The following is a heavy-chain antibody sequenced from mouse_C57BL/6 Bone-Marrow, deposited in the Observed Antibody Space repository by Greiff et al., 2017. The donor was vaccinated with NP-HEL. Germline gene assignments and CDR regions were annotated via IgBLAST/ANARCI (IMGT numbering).Heavy chain of an antibody. D-gene: IGHD1-1*02. CDR2: IYPRSGNT. CDR1: GYTFTSYG. J-gene: IGHJ2*01. CDR3: ARSWWDGRDY. Sequence: VKLMESGAELARPGASVKLSCKASGYTFTSYGISWVKQRTGQGLEWIGEIYPRSGNTYYNEKFKGKATLTADKSSSTAYMELRSLTSEDSAVYFCARSWWDGRDYWGQGTTLTVSS. V-gene: IGHV1-81*01.